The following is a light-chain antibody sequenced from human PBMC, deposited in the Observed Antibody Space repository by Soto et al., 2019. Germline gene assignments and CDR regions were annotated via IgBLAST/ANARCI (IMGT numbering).Light chain of an antibody. CDR1: SSNIGSNT. CDR3: ASWDDSLYGWV. CDR2: KNN. V-gene: IGLV1-44*01. J-gene: IGLJ3*02. Sequence: QSVLTQPPSASGTPGQRVTISCSGSSSNIGSNTVSWYQQLPGTAPKDLIYKNNQRPSGVPDRFSGSKTGTSASLAISGLQSEDEADYYCASWDDSLYGWVFGGGTKVTVL.